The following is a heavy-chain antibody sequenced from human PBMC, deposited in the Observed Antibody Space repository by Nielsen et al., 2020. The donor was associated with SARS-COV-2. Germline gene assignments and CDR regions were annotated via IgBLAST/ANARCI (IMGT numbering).Heavy chain of an antibody. D-gene: IGHD6-19*01. CDR1: GFTFSDYY. Sequence: GESLKISCAASGFTFSDYYMSWIRQAPGKGLEWVSYISSSGSTIYYADSVKGRFTISRDNAKNSLYLQMNSLRAEDTAVYYCARVYPRRGWYGATDYYYGMDVWGQGTTVTVSS. V-gene: IGHV3-11*04. CDR2: ISSSGSTI. CDR3: ARVYPRRGWYGATDYYYGMDV. J-gene: IGHJ6*02.